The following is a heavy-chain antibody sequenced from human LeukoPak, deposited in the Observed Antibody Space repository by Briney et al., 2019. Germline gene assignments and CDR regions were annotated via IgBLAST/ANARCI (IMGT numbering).Heavy chain of an antibody. CDR2: ISVNGGAM. V-gene: IGHV3-48*03. J-gene: IGHJ2*01. D-gene: IGHD6-13*01. CDR3: ARKTDRLGAVGRDRYFDL. Sequence: GGSLRLPCTASGFTFSGYEMTWVRQAPGKGLEWMSYISVNGGAMQHVDSVRGRFTTSRDDAKNSLYLHLNSLRVEDTVIYYCARKTDRLGAVGRDRYFDLWGRGTLITVST. CDR1: GFTFSGYE.